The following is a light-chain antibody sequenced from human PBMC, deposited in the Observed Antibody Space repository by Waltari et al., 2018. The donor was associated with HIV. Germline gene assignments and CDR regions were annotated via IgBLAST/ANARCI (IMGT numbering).Light chain of an antibody. Sequence: VMTPSPPSLPVTPGEPASISCSPSQSLLHNNGNNYLEWYLQKPGQAPQLLIYVGSSRASGVPDRFSGSGSGTDFTLNISRVEADDVGLYYCKQALQSPPTFGQGTKLEIK. CDR1: QSLLHNNGNNY. CDR2: VGS. CDR3: KQALQSPPT. J-gene: IGKJ2*01. V-gene: IGKV2-28*01.